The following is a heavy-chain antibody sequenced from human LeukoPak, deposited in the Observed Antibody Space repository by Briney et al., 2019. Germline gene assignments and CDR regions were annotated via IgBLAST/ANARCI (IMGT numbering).Heavy chain of an antibody. J-gene: IGHJ5*02. V-gene: IGHV4-39*01. CDR3: ARLDYDFWSGSARWFDP. CDR2: IYYSGST. D-gene: IGHD3-3*01. Sequence: SETLSLTCTVSGGSISSSSYYWGWIRQPPGKGLEWIGSIYYSGSTYYNPSLKSRVTISVDTSKNQFSLKLSPVTAADTAVYYCARLDYDFWSGSARWFDPWGQGTLVTVSS. CDR1: GGSISSSSYY.